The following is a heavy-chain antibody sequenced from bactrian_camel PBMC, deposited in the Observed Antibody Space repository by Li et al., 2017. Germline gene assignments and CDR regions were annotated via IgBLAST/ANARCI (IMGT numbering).Heavy chain of an antibody. CDR3: VLNYYSGSWSFVY. CDR2: IDSGGSTT. CDR1: GFTFSSYD. Sequence: DVQLVESGGASVQAGGSLRLSCAASGFTFSSYDMSWVRQAPGKGLEWVSSIDSGGSTTYYADSAKGRFTISRANAENTLYLHVNSLETDDTAVYYCVLNYYSGSWSFVYWGQGTQVTV. V-gene: IGHV3S40*01. D-gene: IGHD3*01. J-gene: IGHJ4*01.